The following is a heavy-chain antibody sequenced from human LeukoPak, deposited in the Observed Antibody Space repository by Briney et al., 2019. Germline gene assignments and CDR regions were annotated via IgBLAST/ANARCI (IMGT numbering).Heavy chain of an antibody. V-gene: IGHV3-74*01. Sequence: PGGSLRLSCAASGFTFSNHWMHWVRQAPGKGLMWVSRINRDGSRTDYADSVKGRFTISRDDAKNSLYLQMNSLRAEDTAVYYCARDRRYDFWSGNNWFDPWGQGTQVTVSS. CDR1: GFTFSNHW. CDR2: INRDGSRT. J-gene: IGHJ5*02. D-gene: IGHD3-3*01. CDR3: ARDRRYDFWSGNNWFDP.